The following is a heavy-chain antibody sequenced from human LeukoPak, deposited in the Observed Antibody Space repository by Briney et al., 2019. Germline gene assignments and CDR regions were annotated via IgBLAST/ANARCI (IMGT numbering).Heavy chain of an antibody. J-gene: IGHJ4*02. CDR3: ASDIAASGSFDY. D-gene: IGHD6-13*01. V-gene: IGHV1-2*02. Sequence: ASVKVSCKASGYTFTDYYIHWVRQAPGQGLVWMGWIDPYSGDTKYAQKIKGRVTMTRDTTISTVYMDLSRLTSDDTAVYFCASDIAASGSFDYWGLGTLVTVSS. CDR1: GYTFTDYY. CDR2: IDPYSGDT.